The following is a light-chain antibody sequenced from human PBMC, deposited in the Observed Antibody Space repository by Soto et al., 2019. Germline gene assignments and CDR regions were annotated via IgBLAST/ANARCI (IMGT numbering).Light chain of an antibody. Sequence: EVVLTQSPAPLSLSPGERATLSCRASQSIRSVLAWYQHKPGQAPRLLIYSPATRATGIPAMFSGSRSGTDFTPTISSQEPDDFAVYYCQQRDNWTRTVGQGTKV. CDR1: QSIRSV. J-gene: IGKJ1*01. CDR3: QQRDNWTRT. V-gene: IGKV3-11*01. CDR2: SPA.